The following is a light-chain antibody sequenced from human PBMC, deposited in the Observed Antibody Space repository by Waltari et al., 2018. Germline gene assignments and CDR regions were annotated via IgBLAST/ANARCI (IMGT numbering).Light chain of an antibody. J-gene: IGKJ2*01. V-gene: IGKV3-15*01. CDR1: QTINSN. Sequence: EIVLTQSPATLSVSPGERATLSCRASQTINSNLAWYQQQPGQAPRLLSYGASTRAIGIPARFSGRGSGTEFTLTITSLQSEDFAVYFCQQYHKWPPYTFGQGTKLDI. CDR3: QQYHKWPPYT. CDR2: GAS.